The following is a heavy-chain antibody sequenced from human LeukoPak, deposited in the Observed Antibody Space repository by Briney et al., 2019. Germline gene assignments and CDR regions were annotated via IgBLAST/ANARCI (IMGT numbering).Heavy chain of an antibody. D-gene: IGHD6-19*01. CDR3: VKRSGWQYDY. Sequence: TGGSLRLSCSASGFTFSSYTMHWVRQAPGKGLEYVSAIISIGGSTYYADSVRGRFTVSRDNSKNTLYLQMSSLRPEDTAVYYCVKRSGWQYDYWGQGTLVTVSS. V-gene: IGHV3-64D*06. CDR1: GFTFSSYT. CDR2: IISIGGST. J-gene: IGHJ4*02.